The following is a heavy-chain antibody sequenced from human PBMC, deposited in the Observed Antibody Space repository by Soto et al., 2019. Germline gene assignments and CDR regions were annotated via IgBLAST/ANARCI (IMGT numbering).Heavy chain of an antibody. V-gene: IGHV3-7*01. CDR2: VRQDGSQK. J-gene: IGHJ3*01. D-gene: IGHD2-2*01. CDR3: ARGGYCDTTTCYRLNAFDV. CDR1: GFTFSSYW. Sequence: VGSLRLSCEASGFTFSSYWMSWVRQAPGKGLEWVANVRQDGSQKFLVDSVKGRFTISRDNAKNSLYLQMNSLRAEDTAVYYCARGGYCDTTTCYRLNAFDVCGQGTVVTVSS.